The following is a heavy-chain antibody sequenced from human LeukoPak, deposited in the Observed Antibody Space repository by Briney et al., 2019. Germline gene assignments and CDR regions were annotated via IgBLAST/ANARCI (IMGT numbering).Heavy chain of an antibody. CDR2: ISAYNGNT. CDR1: GYTFTSYG. D-gene: IGHD6-19*01. Sequence: ASVKVSCKASGYTFTSYGISWVRQAPGQGLEWMGWISAYNGNTNYAQKLQGRVTMTTDTSTSTAYMELRSLRSDDTAVYYCAREDLGPAYISGWYGLGAFDIWGQGTMVTVSS. J-gene: IGHJ3*02. V-gene: IGHV1-18*04. CDR3: AREDLGPAYISGWYGLGAFDI.